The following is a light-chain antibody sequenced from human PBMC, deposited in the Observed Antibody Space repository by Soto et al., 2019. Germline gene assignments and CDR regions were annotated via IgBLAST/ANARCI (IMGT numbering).Light chain of an antibody. V-gene: IGKV3-15*01. CDR2: GAS. J-gene: IGKJ1*01. CDR1: QSVGSSY. CDR3: QQYNNWPRT. Sequence: EIVLTQSPGTLSLSPGERATLSCRASQSVGSSYLAWYLQKPGQAPRLLIYGASTRATGIPARFSGSGSGTEFTLTISSLQSEDFAVYYCQQYNNWPRTFGQGTKVDI.